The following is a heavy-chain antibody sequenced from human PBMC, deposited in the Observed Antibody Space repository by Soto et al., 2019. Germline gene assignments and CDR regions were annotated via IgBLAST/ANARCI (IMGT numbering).Heavy chain of an antibody. CDR3: AKNYYDSTGQDWFDP. V-gene: IGHV3-30*18. D-gene: IGHD3-22*01. CDR2: ISDDGSNK. J-gene: IGHJ5*02. CDR1: GFTSSSYD. Sequence: GGSLRLSCAASGFTSSSYDMYWVRQAPGKGLEWVAVISDDGSNKYYGDSVKGRFTISRDNSKNTLYLQMNSLRAEDTAVYYCAKNYYDSTGQDWFDPWGQGTLVTVSS.